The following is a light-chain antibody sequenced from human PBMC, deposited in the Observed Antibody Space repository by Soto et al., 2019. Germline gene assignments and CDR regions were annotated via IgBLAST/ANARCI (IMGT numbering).Light chain of an antibody. J-gene: IGKJ4*01. V-gene: IGKV3-20*01. CDR2: GTS. Sequence: DIVLTQSPVTLSLSPGERATLFCRASKTFASNYLAWYQQRPGRAPSLLIYGTSKRAVGVPARFVGSGSGTDFTLTSTRLEPEDFAVYICQQYGDSPPTFGGGT. CDR1: KTFASNY. CDR3: QQYGDSPPT.